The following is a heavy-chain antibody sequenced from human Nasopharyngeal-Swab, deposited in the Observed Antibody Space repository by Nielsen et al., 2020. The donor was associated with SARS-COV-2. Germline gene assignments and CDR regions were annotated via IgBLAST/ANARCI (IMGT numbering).Heavy chain of an antibody. D-gene: IGHD2-21*02. Sequence: LKISWAASGITFSDYYMSWIRQAPGKGLEWVSYISSSGITMYYADSVKGRFTISRDNAKNSLYLQMNSLRAEDTAVYYCARPQCRGGGDCHYYFDYWGQGTLVTVSS. CDR2: ISSSGITM. J-gene: IGHJ4*02. V-gene: IGHV3-11*01. CDR1: GITFSDYY. CDR3: ARPQCRGGGDCHYYFDY.